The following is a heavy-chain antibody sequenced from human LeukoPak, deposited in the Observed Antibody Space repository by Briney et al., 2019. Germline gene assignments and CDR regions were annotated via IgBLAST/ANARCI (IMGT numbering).Heavy chain of an antibody. CDR1: GFTFSSYA. V-gene: IGHV3-30*18. Sequence: GGSLRLSCAASGFTFSSYAMSWVRQAPGKGLEWVAVISYDGSNKYYADSVKGRFTISRDNSKNTLYLQMNSLRAEDTAVYYCAKPPGVAATSDYWGQGTLVTVSS. J-gene: IGHJ4*02. CDR2: ISYDGSNK. D-gene: IGHD2-15*01. CDR3: AKPPGVAATSDY.